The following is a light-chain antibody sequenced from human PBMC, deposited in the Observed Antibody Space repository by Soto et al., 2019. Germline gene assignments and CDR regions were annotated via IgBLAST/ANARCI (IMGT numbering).Light chain of an antibody. CDR3: QQHTTWPRT. J-gene: IGKJ4*01. CDR1: HSVSTY. V-gene: IGKV3-11*01. Sequence: ETGVTQSLATVSLNKGEGASLSCRASHSVSTYLAWYQQKPGQAPRLLIYDASNRTTGIPARFSGSGSGTDFTLPISILEPEDSAVYYCQQHTTWPRTCGVGTKLHI. CDR2: DAS.